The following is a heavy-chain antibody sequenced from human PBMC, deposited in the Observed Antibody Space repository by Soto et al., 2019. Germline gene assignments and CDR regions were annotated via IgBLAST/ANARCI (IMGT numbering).Heavy chain of an antibody. V-gene: IGHV4-61*01. CDR2: IYYSGST. D-gene: IGHD1-26*01. J-gene: IGHJ4*02. CDR1: GGSVSSGSYY. CDR3: ARDRGSYQYFDY. Sequence: PSETLSLTCTASGGSVSSGSYYWSWIRQSPGKGLEWIGYIYYSGSTDYNPSLKSRVTISVDTSKNQFSLKLSSVTAADTAVYYCARDRGSYQYFDYWGQGTLVTVSS.